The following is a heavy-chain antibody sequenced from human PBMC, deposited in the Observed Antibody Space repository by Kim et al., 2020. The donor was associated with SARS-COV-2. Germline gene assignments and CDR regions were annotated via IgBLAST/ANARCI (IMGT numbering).Heavy chain of an antibody. D-gene: IGHD6-13*01. CDR1: SDSISSYY. CDR2: IYYSGST. J-gene: IGHJ4*02. V-gene: IGHV4-59*01. Sequence: SETLSLTCTVSSDSISSYYWSWIRQPPGKGLEWLGYIYYSGSTDYNPSLKSRVTISWDTSKNQLSLDVTSVSAADTAVYYCTRSEGRGSWHQFDYWGQGMLVTVSS. CDR3: TRSEGRGSWHQFDY.